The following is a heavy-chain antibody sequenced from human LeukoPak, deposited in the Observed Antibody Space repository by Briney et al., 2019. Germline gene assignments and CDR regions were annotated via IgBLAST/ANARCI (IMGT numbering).Heavy chain of an antibody. CDR2: INPNSGGT. D-gene: IGHD6-13*01. J-gene: IGHJ4*02. V-gene: IGHV1-2*02. Sequence: VASVKVSCKASGYTFTGYYMHWVRQAPGQGLEWMGWINPNSGGTNYARKFQGRVAMTRDTSISTAYMELSRLRSDDTAVYYCARTRSWNQFDYWGQGTLVTVSS. CDR3: ARTRSWNQFDY. CDR1: GYTFTGYY.